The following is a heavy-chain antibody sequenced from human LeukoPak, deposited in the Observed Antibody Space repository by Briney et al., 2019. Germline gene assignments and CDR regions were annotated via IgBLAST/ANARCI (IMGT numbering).Heavy chain of an antibody. CDR1: GGTFSSYV. J-gene: IGHJ4*02. CDR2: IIPIFGTA. Sequence: SVKVSCKASGGTFSSYVISWVRQAPGQGLEWMGGIIPIFGTANYAQKFQGRVTITTDESTSTAYMELSSLRSEDTAVYYCASAIHDYGESFDYWGQGTLVTVSS. D-gene: IGHD4-17*01. CDR3: ASAIHDYGESFDY. V-gene: IGHV1-69*05.